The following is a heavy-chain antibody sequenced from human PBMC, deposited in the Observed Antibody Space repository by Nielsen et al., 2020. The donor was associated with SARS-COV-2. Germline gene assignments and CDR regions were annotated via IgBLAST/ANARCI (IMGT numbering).Heavy chain of an antibody. CDR2: IRSKAYGGTT. Sequence: GESLKISCPASGFTFGDYAMSWFRQAPGKGLEWVGFIRSKAYGGTTEYAASVKGRFTISRDDSKSIAYLQMNSLKTEDTAVYYCTSPNYYDSSGYYPGFDYWGQGTLVTVSS. J-gene: IGHJ4*02. CDR1: GFTFGDYA. D-gene: IGHD3-22*01. CDR3: TSPNYYDSSGYYPGFDY. V-gene: IGHV3-49*03.